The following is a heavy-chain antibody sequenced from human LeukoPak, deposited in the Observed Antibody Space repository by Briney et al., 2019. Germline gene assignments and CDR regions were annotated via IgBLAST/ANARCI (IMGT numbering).Heavy chain of an antibody. D-gene: IGHD6-13*01. CDR3: AKDVRSWDVFDY. Sequence: PGGSLRLSCAASGFTFSSYAMHWVRQAPGKGLEWVAVISYDGSNKYYADSVKGRFTISRDNSKNTLYLQMNSLRAEDTAVYYCAKDVRSWDVFDYWGQGTLVTVSS. V-gene: IGHV3-30*01. CDR2: ISYDGSNK. CDR1: GFTFSSYA. J-gene: IGHJ4*02.